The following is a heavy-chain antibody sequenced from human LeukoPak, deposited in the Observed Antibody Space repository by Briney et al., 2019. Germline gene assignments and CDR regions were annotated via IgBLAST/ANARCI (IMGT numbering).Heavy chain of an antibody. CDR2: IYYSGST. CDR3: ANQIRFYGMDV. CDR1: GGSISSSSYY. D-gene: IGHD3-3*01. J-gene: IGHJ6*02. Sequence: SETLSLTCTVSGGSISSSSYYWGRLRQPPGQGLEWIGSIYYSGSTYYNPSLKSRVTISVDTSKNQFSLKLSSVTAADTAVYYCANQIRFYGMDVWGQGTTVTVSS. V-gene: IGHV4-39*01.